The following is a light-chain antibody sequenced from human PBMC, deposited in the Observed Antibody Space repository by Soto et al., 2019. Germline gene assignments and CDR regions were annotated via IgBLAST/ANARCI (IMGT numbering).Light chain of an antibody. CDR1: QDISTY. V-gene: IGKV1-8*01. J-gene: IGKJ1*01. Sequence: AIRMTQSPSSLSASTGDRVTITCRASQDISTYLAWYQQIPGKAPKLLISAASTLQSGVPSRFSGSGSGTDFTLTISCLQSEDFATYYCQQYYSYPQTFGQGTKVEIK. CDR3: QQYYSYPQT. CDR2: AAS.